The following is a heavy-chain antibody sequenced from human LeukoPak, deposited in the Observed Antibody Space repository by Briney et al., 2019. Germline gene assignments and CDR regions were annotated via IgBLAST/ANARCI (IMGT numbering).Heavy chain of an antibody. V-gene: IGHV3-23*01. CDR2: ISGSGGST. D-gene: IGHD6-19*01. J-gene: IGHJ5*02. Sequence: GGSLRLSCAASGFTFSSYAMGWVRQAPGKGLEWVSAISGSGGSTYYADSVKGRFTISRDNSKNTLYLQMNSLRAEDTAVYYCAKVPMAGSWFDPWGQGTLVTVSS. CDR1: GFTFSSYA. CDR3: AKVPMAGSWFDP.